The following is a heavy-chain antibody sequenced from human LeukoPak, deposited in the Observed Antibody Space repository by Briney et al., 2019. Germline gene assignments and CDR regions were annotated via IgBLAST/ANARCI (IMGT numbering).Heavy chain of an antibody. CDR1: GFTFSSYD. CDR3: ARGRAAGPSSDFDI. V-gene: IGHV3-13*01. CDR2: IGTAGDT. J-gene: IGHJ3*02. Sequence: WGSLRLSCAASGFTFSSYDMHWVRQATGKGLEWVLAIGTAGDTYYPGSVKGRFTISRENAKNSLYLQMNSLRAGDTAVYYCARGRAAGPSSDFDIWGQGTMVTVSS. D-gene: IGHD6-6*01.